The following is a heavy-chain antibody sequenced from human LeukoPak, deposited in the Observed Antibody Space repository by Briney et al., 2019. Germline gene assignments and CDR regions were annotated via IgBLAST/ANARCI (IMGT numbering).Heavy chain of an antibody. V-gene: IGHV3-7*03. CDR1: GFTFSSYW. D-gene: IGHD4-17*01. CDR2: IRQDGSEK. J-gene: IGHJ6*02. CDR3: AKSLGGDYYYYGMDV. Sequence: GSLRLSCAASGFTFSSYWMSWVRQAPGKGLGWVANIRQDGSEKYSVDSVKGRFTISRDNAKNSLYLQLNSLRAEDTPVYYCAKSLGGDYYYYGMDVWGQGTTVTVSS.